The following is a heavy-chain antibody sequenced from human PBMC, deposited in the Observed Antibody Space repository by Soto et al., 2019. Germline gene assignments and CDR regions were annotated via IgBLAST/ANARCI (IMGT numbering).Heavy chain of an antibody. D-gene: IGHD6-13*01. Sequence: SETLSLTCIVSGESISGTIYYWVWIRQPPGKGLEWIGSIYYSGSTYYNPSLKSRVTISVDTSKNHFSLKLTSVTAADTAVYYCARPGGSGWFYFDSWGQGSQVTVS. J-gene: IGHJ4*02. CDR1: GESISGTIYY. V-gene: IGHV4-39*02. CDR3: ARPGGSGWFYFDS. CDR2: IYYSGST.